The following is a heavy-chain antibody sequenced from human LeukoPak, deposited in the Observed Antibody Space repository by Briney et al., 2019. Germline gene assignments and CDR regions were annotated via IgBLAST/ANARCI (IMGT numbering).Heavy chain of an antibody. Sequence: SVKVSCKASGATFSSYAISWVRQAPGQGLEWMGRIIPIFGTANYAQKFQGRVTITTDESTSTAYMELSSLRSEDTAVYYCARSPPPSSGWYLDYYYYMDVWGKGTTVTVSS. CDR2: IIPIFGTA. J-gene: IGHJ6*03. CDR3: ARSPPPSSGWYLDYYYYMDV. D-gene: IGHD6-19*01. V-gene: IGHV1-69*05. CDR1: GATFSSYA.